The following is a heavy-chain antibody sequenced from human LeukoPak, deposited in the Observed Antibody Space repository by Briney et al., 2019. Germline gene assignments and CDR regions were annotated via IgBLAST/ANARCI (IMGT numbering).Heavy chain of an antibody. CDR2: IYYSGST. J-gene: IGHJ4*02. V-gene: IGHV4-39*01. Sequence: KPSETLSLTCTVSGGSISSSSYYWGWIRQPPGKGLEWIGSIYYSGSTYYNPSLKSRVTISVDTSKNQFSLKLSSVTAADTAVYYCARHSNYYDSSGYKRSFDYWGQGTLVTVSS. CDR3: ARHSNYYDSSGYKRSFDY. CDR1: GGSISSSSYY. D-gene: IGHD3-22*01.